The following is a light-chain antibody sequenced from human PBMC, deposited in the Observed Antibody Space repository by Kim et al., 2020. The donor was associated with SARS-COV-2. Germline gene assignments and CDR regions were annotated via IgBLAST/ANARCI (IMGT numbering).Light chain of an antibody. CDR1: SSDIGSYNL. Sequence: QSALTQPASVSGTPGQSITISCTGSSSDIGSYNLVSWYQQHPGKAPKLVISEVKLRPSGVSDRFSGSKSGNSAFLTISGLQAEDEADYYCCSYAGGSTFRVFGGGTQLTVL. CDR2: EVK. J-gene: IGLJ3*02. V-gene: IGLV2-23*02. CDR3: CSYAGGSTFRV.